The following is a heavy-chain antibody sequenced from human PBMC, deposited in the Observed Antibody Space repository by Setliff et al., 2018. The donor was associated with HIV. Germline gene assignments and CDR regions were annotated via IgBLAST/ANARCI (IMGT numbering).Heavy chain of an antibody. Sequence: GASVKVSCKASGYVFSDYQIHWERQAPGQGLEYMGYIIPNSGGTMFARKFQDRVTMTRDTSISTVYLELSRLTSDDTAVYFCARDPELKQWLVRSPSFYFDDWGQGTLVTVSS. CDR3: ARDPELKQWLVRSPSFYFDD. V-gene: IGHV1-2*02. D-gene: IGHD6-19*01. J-gene: IGHJ4*02. CDR2: IIPNSGGT. CDR1: GYVFSDYQ.